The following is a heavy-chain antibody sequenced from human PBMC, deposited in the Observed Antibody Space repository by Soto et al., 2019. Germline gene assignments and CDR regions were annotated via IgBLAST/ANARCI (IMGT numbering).Heavy chain of an antibody. CDR2: IWYDESNK. J-gene: IGHJ4*02. D-gene: IGHD6-13*01. V-gene: IGHV3-33*01. CDR1: GFTFSSYG. CDR3: ARESIAAATTAPFDY. Sequence: QVQLVESGGGVVQPGRSLRLSCAASGFTFSSYGMHWVRQAPGKGLEWVAVIWYDESNKYYADSVKGRFTISRDNSKNTLYLQMNNLRVEDTAVYFCARESIAAATTAPFDYWGQGTLVTVSS.